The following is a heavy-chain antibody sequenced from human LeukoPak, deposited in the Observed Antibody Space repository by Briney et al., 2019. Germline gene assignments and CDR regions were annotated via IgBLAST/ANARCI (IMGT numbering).Heavy chain of an antibody. D-gene: IGHD3-10*01. V-gene: IGHV4-39*01. CDR3: ARKSRGRNWFDP. CDR2: IYYSGST. J-gene: IGHJ5*02. Sequence: SETLSLTCTVSGGSISSSSYYWGWIRQPPGKGLEWIGSIYYSGSTYYNPSLKSRVTISVDTSKNQFSLKLSSVTAADTAVYYCARKSRGRNWFDPWGQGTLVTVSS. CDR1: GGSISSSSYY.